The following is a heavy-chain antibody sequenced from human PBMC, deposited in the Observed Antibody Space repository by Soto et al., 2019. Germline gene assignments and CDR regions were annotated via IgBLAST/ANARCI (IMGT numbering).Heavy chain of an antibody. CDR3: ARGRYGDY. V-gene: IGHV1-18*01. CDR1: GYAFTTYG. CDR2: ISAHNGNT. Sequence: QVHLVQSGAEVKKPGASVKVSRQASGYAFTTYGTTWVRQAPGQGLEWMGWISAHNGNTNYAQKLQGRVTVTRDTSTSTAYMELRSLRSDDTAVYYCARGRYGDYWGQGALVTVSS. J-gene: IGHJ4*02. D-gene: IGHD1-1*01.